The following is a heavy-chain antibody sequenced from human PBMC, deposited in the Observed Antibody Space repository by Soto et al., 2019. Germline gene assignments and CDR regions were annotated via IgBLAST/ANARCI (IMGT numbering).Heavy chain of an antibody. Sequence: SETLSLTCTVSGGSVSSGSYYWSWIRQPPGRGLEWLGYISYSGSTNYNPSLKSRVTVSVATSKNQFSLKLSSVTAADTAVYYCARGHLTTRSVGRMYYCFGMDVWVEGTTAPVSS. CDR3: ARGHLTTRSVGRMYYCFGMDV. D-gene: IGHD1-26*01. V-gene: IGHV4-61*01. CDR1: GGSVSSGSYY. J-gene: IGHJ6*04. CDR2: ISYSGST.